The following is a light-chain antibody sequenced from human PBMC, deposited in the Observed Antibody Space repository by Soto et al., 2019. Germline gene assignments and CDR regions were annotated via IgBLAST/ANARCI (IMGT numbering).Light chain of an antibody. J-gene: IGKJ1*01. Sequence: EIVLTQSPATLALSPGERATLSCRASQSVGGYLAWYQQTPGQAPRLLIYDTSNRATGIPARFSGSGYGTDFSLTISSLEPEDFAVYYCQQYNNWPPWTFGQGTKVDIK. CDR2: DTS. V-gene: IGKV3-11*01. CDR3: QQYNNWPPWT. CDR1: QSVGGY.